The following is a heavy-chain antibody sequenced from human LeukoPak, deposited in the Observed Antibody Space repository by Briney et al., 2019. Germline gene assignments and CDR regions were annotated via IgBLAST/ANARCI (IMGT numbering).Heavy chain of an antibody. V-gene: IGHV4-39*01. CDR3: ARHSNWNAGVDWFDP. D-gene: IGHD1-20*01. J-gene: IGHJ5*02. CDR1: GGSITSSGYY. CDR2: IYYTGST. Sequence: PSETLSLTCTVSGGSITSSGYYWGWIRQPPGKGLEWIGSIYYTGSTYYNPSLKSRVTISIDTSKNQFSLRLNSVTAEDTAVYYCARHSNWNAGVDWFDPWGQGTQVTVSS.